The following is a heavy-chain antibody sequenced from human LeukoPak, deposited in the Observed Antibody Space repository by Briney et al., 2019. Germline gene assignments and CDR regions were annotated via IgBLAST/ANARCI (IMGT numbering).Heavy chain of an antibody. CDR3: ARVTYDFWSGYYSFDY. CDR1: GGSIGSSTYY. D-gene: IGHD3-3*01. V-gene: IGHV4-39*02. Sequence: SETLSLTCTVSGGSIGSSTYYWGWIRQPPGKGLEWIGSIYYSGSTYYNPSLKSRVTISADTSKNQFSLGLSSVTAADTAVYYCARVTYDFWSGYYSFDYWGQGTLVTVSS. CDR2: IYYSGST. J-gene: IGHJ4*02.